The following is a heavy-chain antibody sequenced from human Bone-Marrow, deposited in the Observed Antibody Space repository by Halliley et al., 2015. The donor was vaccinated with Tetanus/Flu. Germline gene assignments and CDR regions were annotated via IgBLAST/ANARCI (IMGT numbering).Heavy chain of an antibody. Sequence: LGWIGKIDPGDSDIKYSPSFEGHVTISADTSTRTAYLQWSSLKASDTALYYCARQLDYFYGMDGWGQGTTVTVSS. CDR3: ARQLDYFYGMDG. CDR2: IDPGDSDI. D-gene: IGHD3-3*02. V-gene: IGHV5-10-1*01. J-gene: IGHJ6*02.